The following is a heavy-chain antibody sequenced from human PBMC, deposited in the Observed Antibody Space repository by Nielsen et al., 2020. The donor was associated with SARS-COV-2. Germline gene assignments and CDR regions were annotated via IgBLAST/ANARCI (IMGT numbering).Heavy chain of an antibody. J-gene: IGHJ6*02. CDR1: GFTFSSYA. V-gene: IGHV3-30-3*01. CDR2: ISYDGSNK. D-gene: IGHD3-16*02. CDR3: ARDQGLYDYVWGSYRSHYYYYGMDV. Sequence: GGSLRLSCAASGFTFSSYAMHWVRQAPGKGLEWVAVISYDGSNKYYADSVKGRFTISRDNSKNTLYLQMNSLRAEDTAVYYCARDQGLYDYVWGSYRSHYYYYGMDVWGQGTTVTVSS.